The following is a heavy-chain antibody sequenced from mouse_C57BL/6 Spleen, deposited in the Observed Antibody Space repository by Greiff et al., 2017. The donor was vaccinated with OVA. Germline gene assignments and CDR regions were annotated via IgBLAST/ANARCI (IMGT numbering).Heavy chain of an antibody. CDR3: ARREGGDSSSYVFAY. J-gene: IGHJ3*01. CDR1: GYSFTDYN. D-gene: IGHD1-1*01. CDR2: INPNYGTT. Sequence: VQLQQSGPELVKPGASVKISCKASGYSFTDYNMNWVKQSNGKSLEWIGVINPNYGTTSYNQKFKGKATLTVDQSSSTAYMQLNSLTSEDSAVYDCARREGGDSSSYVFAYWGQGTLVTVSA. V-gene: IGHV1-39*01.